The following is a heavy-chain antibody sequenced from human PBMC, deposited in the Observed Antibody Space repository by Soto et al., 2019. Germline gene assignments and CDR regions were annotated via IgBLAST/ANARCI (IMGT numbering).Heavy chain of an antibody. Sequence: ASVKVSCKASGYTFTDYFMHWVRQAPGQGLEWMGWINGNSGGTSYAQKFQGRVAMTRDTSISTAYMELSSLAFDDTAVYYCARDPADSMIGIDYWGQGTLVTVSS. V-gene: IGHV1-2*02. D-gene: IGHD3-16*01. CDR2: INGNSGGT. CDR1: GYTFTDYF. CDR3: ARDPADSMIGIDY. J-gene: IGHJ4*02.